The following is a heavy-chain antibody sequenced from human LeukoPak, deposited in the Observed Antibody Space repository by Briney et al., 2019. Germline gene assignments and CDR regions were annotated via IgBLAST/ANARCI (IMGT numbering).Heavy chain of an antibody. CDR1: GLTFSDYY. CDR2: ISNSGRPT. CDR3: ARDRYYYRY. Sequence: PGGSLRLSCTASGLTFSDYYMSWIRQAPGKGLEWISSISNSGRPTYDADSVKGRFTISRDNAKNSLYLQMNSLRDEDTAVYYCARDRYYYRYWGQGTLVTVSS. J-gene: IGHJ4*02. V-gene: IGHV3-11*01. D-gene: IGHD3-10*01.